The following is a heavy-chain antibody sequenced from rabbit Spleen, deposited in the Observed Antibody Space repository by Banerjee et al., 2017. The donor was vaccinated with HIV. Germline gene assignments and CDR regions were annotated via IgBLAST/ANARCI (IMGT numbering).Heavy chain of an antibody. D-gene: IGHD8-1*01. Sequence: QSLEESGGGLVKPGASLTLTCKASGFSFNSGDDMYWVRQAPGKGLEWIACIYAGSSSNTYSATWAKGRFTISKTSSTTVTLQMTSLTAADTATYFCARDAGSGDYIDVYFDLWGQGTLVTVS. CDR2: IYAGSSSNT. J-gene: IGHJ4*01. V-gene: IGHV1S40*01. CDR3: ARDAGSGDYIDVYFDL. CDR1: GFSFNSGDD.